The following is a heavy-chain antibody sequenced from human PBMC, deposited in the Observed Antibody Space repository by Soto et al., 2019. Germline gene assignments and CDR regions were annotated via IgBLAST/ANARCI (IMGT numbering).Heavy chain of an antibody. CDR2: IYYSGST. CDR3: ARHGSGEWLLPVDYYFDY. Sequence: QVQLQESGPGLVKPSETLSLTCTVSGGSISSYYWSWIRQPPGKGLEWIGYIYYSGSTNYNPSLKSRVTISVDTSKNQFSLKLSSVTAADTAVYYCARHGSGEWLLPVDYYFDYWGQGTLVTVSS. V-gene: IGHV4-59*08. CDR1: GGSISSYY. J-gene: IGHJ4*02. D-gene: IGHD3-3*01.